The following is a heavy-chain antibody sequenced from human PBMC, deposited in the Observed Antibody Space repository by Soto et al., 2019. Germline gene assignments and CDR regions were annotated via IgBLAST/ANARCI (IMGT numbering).Heavy chain of an antibody. Sequence: SETLSLTCAVYGGSFSGYYWSWIRQPPGKGLEWIGEINHSGSTNYNPSLKSRVTISVDTSKNQFSLKLSSVTAADTAVYYCARGEEELMVYVGFDPWAREPWSPSPQ. CDR3: ARGEEELMVYVGFDP. CDR1: GGSFSGYY. CDR2: INHSGST. D-gene: IGHD2-8*01. J-gene: IGHJ5*02. V-gene: IGHV4-34*01.